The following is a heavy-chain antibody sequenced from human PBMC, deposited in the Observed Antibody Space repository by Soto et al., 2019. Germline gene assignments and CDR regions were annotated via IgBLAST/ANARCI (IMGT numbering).Heavy chain of an antibody. CDR2: IILILGIA. J-gene: IGHJ6*02. CDR1: GGTFSSYT. V-gene: IGHV1-69*02. CDR3: ARGDTAMVMGLYYYYYGMDV. D-gene: IGHD5-18*01. Sequence: SVKVSCKASGGTFSSYTISWVRQAPRQGLEWMGRIILILGIANYAQKFQGRVTITADKSTSTAYMELSSLRSEDTAVYYCARGDTAMVMGLYYYYYGMDVWGQGTTVTVSS.